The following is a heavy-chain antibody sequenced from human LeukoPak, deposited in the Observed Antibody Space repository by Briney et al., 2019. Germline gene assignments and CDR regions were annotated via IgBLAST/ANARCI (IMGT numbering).Heavy chain of an antibody. V-gene: IGHV3-21*01. Sequence: GGSLRLSCAASGLTFSRYSMNWVRQAPGKGLEWVSSISSGSSYIYYVDSVKGRFTVSRDNAKNSLYLQMNSLRAEDTAVYYCARSPGDLGWFDPWGQGTLVTVSS. CDR2: ISSGSSYI. CDR3: ARSPGDLGWFDP. J-gene: IGHJ5*02. D-gene: IGHD2-21*01. CDR1: GLTFSRYS.